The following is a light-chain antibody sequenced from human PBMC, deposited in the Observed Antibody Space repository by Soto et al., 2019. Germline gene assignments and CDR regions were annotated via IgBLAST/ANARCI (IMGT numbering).Light chain of an antibody. CDR2: DAS. Sequence: EIVLTQSPGTLSLSPGERATLSCRASQSVNSRYLAWYQQKPGQAPRLLIYDASTTATGIPDRFNGSGSGTDFTLTISSLEPEEFAVFYGQQYGSSPRTFGQGTKVEIK. J-gene: IGKJ1*01. CDR1: QSVNSRY. CDR3: QQYGSSPRT. V-gene: IGKV3-20*01.